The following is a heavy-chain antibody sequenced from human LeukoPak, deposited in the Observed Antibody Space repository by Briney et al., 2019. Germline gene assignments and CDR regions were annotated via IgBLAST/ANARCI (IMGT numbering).Heavy chain of an antibody. J-gene: IGHJ4*02. Sequence: NSSETLSLTCAVYGGSFSGYYWSWIRQPPGKGLEWIGEINHSGSTNYNPSLKSRVTISVDTSKNQFSLKLSSVTAAGTAVYYCARERYVWGSYRSYFDYWGQGTLVTVSS. CDR3: ARERYVWGSYRSYFDY. CDR1: GGSFSGYY. D-gene: IGHD3-16*02. V-gene: IGHV4-34*01. CDR2: INHSGST.